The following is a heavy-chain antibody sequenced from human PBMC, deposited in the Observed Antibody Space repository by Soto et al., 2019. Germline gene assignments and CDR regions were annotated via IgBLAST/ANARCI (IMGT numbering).Heavy chain of an antibody. CDR1: GDSISSGGYY. D-gene: IGHD2-15*01. CDR2: IYYSGST. Sequence: QVQLQEWGPGLVKPSQTLSLTCTVSGDSISSGGYYWSWIRQHPGKGLEWIGYIYYSGSTYYNPSLKSRVTISVDTSKNQFSLKLSSVTAADTAVYYCARASLGVVAATLDYWGQGTLVTVSS. V-gene: IGHV4-31*03. J-gene: IGHJ4*02. CDR3: ARASLGVVAATLDY.